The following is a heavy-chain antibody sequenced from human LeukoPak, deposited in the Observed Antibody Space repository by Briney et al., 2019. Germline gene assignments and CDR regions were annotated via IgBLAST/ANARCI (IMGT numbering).Heavy chain of an antibody. V-gene: IGHV1-2*02. CDR3: ARDHNWGPDY. CDR2: INPNSGGT. CDR1: GYTFTGYY. D-gene: IGHD7-27*01. J-gene: IGHJ4*02. Sequence: ASVKVSCKASGYTFTGYYIHWVRQGPGQGLEWMGWINPNSGGTDYSQKFQGRVTMTRDTSIRTAYLELSGVRSDDTAVYYCARDHNWGPDYWGQGTLITVSS.